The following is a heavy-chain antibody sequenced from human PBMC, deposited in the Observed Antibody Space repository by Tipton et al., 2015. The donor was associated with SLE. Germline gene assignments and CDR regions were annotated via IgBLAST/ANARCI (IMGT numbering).Heavy chain of an antibody. Sequence: SLRLSCAASGFSVSRNYMNWVRQPPGRGLEWVSVIYSGGATYYADTVKGRFTMSRDNSQNTLYLQMSSLRAEDTAVYYCARNRVRGVNFFNYWGQGALVIVSS. J-gene: IGHJ4*02. CDR3: ARNRVRGVNFFNY. D-gene: IGHD3-10*01. CDR1: GFSVSRNY. CDR2: IYSGGAT. V-gene: IGHV3-66*02.